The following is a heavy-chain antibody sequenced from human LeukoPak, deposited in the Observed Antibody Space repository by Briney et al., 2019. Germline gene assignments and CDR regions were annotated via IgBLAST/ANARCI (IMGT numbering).Heavy chain of an antibody. J-gene: IGHJ6*02. D-gene: IGHD2-15*01. CDR3: ARDPGEGDIVVVVAEKYGMDV. Sequence: ASVKVSCKASGYTLTGYYMHWVRQAPGQGLEWMGWINPNSGGTNYAQKFQGRVTMTWDTSISTAYIELSRLRSDDTAVYYCARDPGEGDIVVVVAEKYGMDVWGQGTTVTVSS. CDR1: GYTLTGYY. CDR2: INPNSGGT. V-gene: IGHV1-2*02.